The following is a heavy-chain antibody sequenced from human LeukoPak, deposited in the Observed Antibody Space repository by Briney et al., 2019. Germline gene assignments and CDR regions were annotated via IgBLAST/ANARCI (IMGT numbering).Heavy chain of an antibody. CDR1: GFTFDDYA. Sequence: PGGSLRLSCAASGFTFDDYAMHWVRHAPGKGLEWVSGISWNSGSIGYADSVKGRFTISRDNAKNSLYLQMNSLRAEDTALYYCAKDTGKYYYDSSGYNDYWGQGTLVTVSS. D-gene: IGHD3-22*01. CDR3: AKDTGKYYYDSSGYNDY. V-gene: IGHV3-9*01. J-gene: IGHJ4*02. CDR2: ISWNSGSI.